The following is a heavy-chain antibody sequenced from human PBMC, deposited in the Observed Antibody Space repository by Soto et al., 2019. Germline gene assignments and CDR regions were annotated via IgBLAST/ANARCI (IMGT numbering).Heavy chain of an antibody. D-gene: IGHD5-12*01. J-gene: IGHJ5*02. CDR3: YGGYSKRWFDP. V-gene: IGHV4-4*07. CDR2: IFSSGST. CDR1: GGSINTFY. Sequence: PSETLSLTCTVSGGSINTFYWSWVRQPAGKGLEWIGRIFSSGSTSFNPSLESRVAMSVDTSKNHFSLKLSSVTAADTAVYYCYGGYSKRWFDPWGQGTLVTVSS.